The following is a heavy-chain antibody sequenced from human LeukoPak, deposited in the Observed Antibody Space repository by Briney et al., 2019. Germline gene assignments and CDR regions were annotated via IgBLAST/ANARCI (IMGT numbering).Heavy chain of an antibody. CDR1: GYIFTSYY. Sequence: ASVKVSCKASGYIFTSYYMQWVRQAPGQGLEWMGIINPDGGSTHYAQKFQGRVTMTSDTSTNTVFMELSGLISEDTGIYYCAKDSCLRTTFCVLDHWGQGTLVTVSS. CDR2: INPDGGST. CDR3: AKDSCLRTTFCVLDH. D-gene: IGHD2-15*01. V-gene: IGHV1-46*01. J-gene: IGHJ5*02.